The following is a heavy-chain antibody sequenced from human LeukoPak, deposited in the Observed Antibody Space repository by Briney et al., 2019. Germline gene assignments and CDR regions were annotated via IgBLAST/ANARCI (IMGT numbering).Heavy chain of an antibody. D-gene: IGHD1-26*01. Sequence: ASVKVSCKASGGTFSNYAITWVRQAPGQGLEWMGGFIPIFGTANYPQKFQGRVAITADESTSTAYMELSSLRSEDTAVYYCARDPAYSGSYSYFDYWGQGTLVTVSS. J-gene: IGHJ4*02. CDR1: GGTFSNYA. V-gene: IGHV1-69*13. CDR2: FIPIFGTA. CDR3: ARDPAYSGSYSYFDY.